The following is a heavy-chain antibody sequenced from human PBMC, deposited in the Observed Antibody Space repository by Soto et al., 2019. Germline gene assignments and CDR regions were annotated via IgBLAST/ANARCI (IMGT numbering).Heavy chain of an antibody. J-gene: IGHJ4*02. Sequence: GGSLRLSCAASGFTFSSYAMHWVRQAPGKGLEWVAVISYDGSNKYYADSVKGRFTISRDNSKNTLYLQMNSLRAEDTAVYYCARDHGWESPGYSSGWYLDDYWGQGTLVTVSS. CDR2: ISYDGSNK. D-gene: IGHD6-19*01. CDR3: ARDHGWESPGYSSGWYLDDY. V-gene: IGHV3-30-3*01. CDR1: GFTFSSYA.